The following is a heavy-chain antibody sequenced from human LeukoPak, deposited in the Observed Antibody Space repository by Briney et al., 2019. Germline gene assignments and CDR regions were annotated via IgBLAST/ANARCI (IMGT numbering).Heavy chain of an antibody. CDR3: ARFGDMKYCSGGSCYGTYNWFDP. D-gene: IGHD2-15*01. V-gene: IGHV1-69*13. CDR2: IIPVFGTV. Sequence: GASVKVSCKTSSDTFTSFAITWVRQAPGQGFEWMGTIIPVFGTVNYAQKFQGRVTITADESTSTAYMDLSSLRSEDTAVYYCARFGDMKYCSGGSCYGTYNWFDPWGQGTLVTVSS. CDR1: SDTFTSFA. J-gene: IGHJ5*02.